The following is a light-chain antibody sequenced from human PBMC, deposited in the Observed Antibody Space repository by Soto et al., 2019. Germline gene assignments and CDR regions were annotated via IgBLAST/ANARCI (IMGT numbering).Light chain of an antibody. CDR3: QQYGSSPYT. Sequence: EIVLTQSPGTLSLSPGERATLSCRASQSVSSSYLAWYQQKPGQAPRLLIYGASSRATGIPDRFSGSGSGTDFTLTISRLEPEYFAVYYGQQYGSSPYTFGQGTKLEI. V-gene: IGKV3-20*01. CDR1: QSVSSSY. CDR2: GAS. J-gene: IGKJ2*01.